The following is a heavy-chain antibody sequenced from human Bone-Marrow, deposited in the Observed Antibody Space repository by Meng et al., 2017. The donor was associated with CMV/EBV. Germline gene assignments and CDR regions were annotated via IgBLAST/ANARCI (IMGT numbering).Heavy chain of an antibody. CDR2: IIPILGIA. CDR1: GGTFSSYA. V-gene: IGHV1-69*10. CDR3: ARASVGSGWYYFDY. Sequence: SVNVSYKASGGTFSSYAISWVRQAPGQGLEWMGGIIPILGIANYAQKFQGRVTITADKSTSTAYMELSSLRSEDTAVYYCARASVGSGWYYFDYWGQGTLVTVSS. J-gene: IGHJ4*02. D-gene: IGHD6-19*01.